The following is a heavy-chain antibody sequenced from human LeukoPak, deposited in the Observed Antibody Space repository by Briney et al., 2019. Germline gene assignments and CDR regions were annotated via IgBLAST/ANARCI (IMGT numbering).Heavy chain of an antibody. CDR1: GFTFDDYA. Sequence: GGSLRLSCAASGFTFDDYAMHWVRQAPGKGLEWVSGISWNSGSIGYADSVKGRFTISRDNAKNSLYLQMNSLRAEDTALYYCAKGPDYYYYYYMDVWGKGTTVTISS. V-gene: IGHV3-9*01. J-gene: IGHJ6*03. CDR2: ISWNSGSI. CDR3: AKGPDYYYYYYMDV.